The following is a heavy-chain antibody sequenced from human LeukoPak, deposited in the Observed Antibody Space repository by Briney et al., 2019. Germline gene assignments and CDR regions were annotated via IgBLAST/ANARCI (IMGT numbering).Heavy chain of an antibody. J-gene: IGHJ5*02. D-gene: IGHD3-22*01. CDR2: ISGSGGST. CDR1: GFTFSSYA. V-gene: IGHV3-23*01. CDR3: ARIPDYYDSSGPNH. Sequence: GGSLRLSCAASGFTFSSYAMSWVRQAPGKGLEWVSAISGSGGSTYYADSVKGRFTISRDNSKNTLYLQMNSLRAEDTAVYYCARIPDYYDSSGPNHWGQGTLVTVSS.